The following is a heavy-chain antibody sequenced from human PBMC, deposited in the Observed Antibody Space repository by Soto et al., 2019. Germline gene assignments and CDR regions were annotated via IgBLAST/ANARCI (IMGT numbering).Heavy chain of an antibody. Sequence: GGSLRLSCAASGSTFTDYWMHWVRQVPGEGLVWVSRVKYDVSSTNYADSVKGRFTISRDNAKNTLYLQMNSLRNEDTAVYFCARGARGYHYMDVWGKGTTVTVSS. J-gene: IGHJ6*03. CDR1: GSTFTDYW. CDR2: VKYDVSST. D-gene: IGHD3-10*01. CDR3: ARGARGYHYMDV. V-gene: IGHV3-74*01.